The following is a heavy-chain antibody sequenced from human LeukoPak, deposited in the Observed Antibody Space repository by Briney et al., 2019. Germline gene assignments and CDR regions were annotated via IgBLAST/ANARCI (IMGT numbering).Heavy chain of an antibody. V-gene: IGHV3-33*08. CDR1: GFTFSSYA. Sequence: GGSLRLSCAASGFTFSSYAMHWVRQAPGKGLEWVAVIWYDGSNKYYADSVKGRFTISRDNSKNTLYLQMNSLRAEDTAVYYCARDYRRFGESNWFDPWGQGTLVTVSS. CDR3: ARDYRRFGESNWFDP. CDR2: IWYDGSNK. D-gene: IGHD3-10*01. J-gene: IGHJ5*02.